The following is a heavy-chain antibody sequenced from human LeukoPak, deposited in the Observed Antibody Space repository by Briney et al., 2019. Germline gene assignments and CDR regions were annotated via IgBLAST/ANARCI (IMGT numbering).Heavy chain of an antibody. CDR3: ARTVVSGDGYKVGYFDY. J-gene: IGHJ4*02. CDR1: GGSISSSNW. D-gene: IGHD5-24*01. Sequence: SGTLSLTCAVSGGSISSSNWWSWVRQPPGKGLEWIGEVYHSGDTNYNPSLKSRVTISADKSNNLFSLRLNSVTAADTAVYYCARTVVSGDGYKVGYFDYWGQGTLVTVSS. CDR2: VYHSGDT. V-gene: IGHV4-4*02.